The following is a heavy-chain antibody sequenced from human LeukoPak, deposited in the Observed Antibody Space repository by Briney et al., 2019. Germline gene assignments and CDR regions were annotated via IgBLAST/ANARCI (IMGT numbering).Heavy chain of an antibody. Sequence: GGSLRLSCAASGFTFSTYSMNWVRQAPGKGLEWVSYTSSSGSTIYYADSVKGRFTISRDNAKNSLYLQMNSLRAEDTAVYYCARGSTYYDSSGQVPFDYWGQGTLVTVSS. CDR3: ARGSTYYDSSGQVPFDY. CDR1: GFTFSTYS. D-gene: IGHD3-22*01. V-gene: IGHV3-48*01. CDR2: TSSSGSTI. J-gene: IGHJ4*02.